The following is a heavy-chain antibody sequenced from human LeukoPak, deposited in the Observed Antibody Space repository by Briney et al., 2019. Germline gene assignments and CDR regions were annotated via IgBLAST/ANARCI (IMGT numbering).Heavy chain of an antibody. J-gene: IGHJ2*01. CDR3: AAFWSGYGYFDL. CDR1: GGSISSYY. V-gene: IGHV4-59*03. D-gene: IGHD3-3*01. Sequence: SETLSLTCTVSGGSISSYYWSWIRDPTGKGLEWMGYIYYSGSTNYNPSLKSRVTISVDTSKNQFSLKLSSVTAADTAVFYCAAFWSGYGYFDLWGRGTLVTVSS. CDR2: IYYSGST.